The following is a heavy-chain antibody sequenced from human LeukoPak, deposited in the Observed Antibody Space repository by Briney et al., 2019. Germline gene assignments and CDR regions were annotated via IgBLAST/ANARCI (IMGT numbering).Heavy chain of an antibody. CDR3: ARQPYYDSSGSYFDY. CDR1: GASISSGTYY. Sequence: SETLSLTCTVSGASISSGTYYWAWIRRPPGKGLESIINIYYSGSTSYNPPLESRVTISVDTSKNQFSLKLSSVTAADTAVYYCARQPYYDSSGSYFDYWGQGTLVTVSS. CDR2: IYYSGST. D-gene: IGHD3-22*01. J-gene: IGHJ4*02. V-gene: IGHV4-39*01.